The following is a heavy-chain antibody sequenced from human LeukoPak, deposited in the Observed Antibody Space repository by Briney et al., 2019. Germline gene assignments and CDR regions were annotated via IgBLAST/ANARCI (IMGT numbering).Heavy chain of an antibody. J-gene: IGHJ4*02. CDR1: GFTFSSYG. CDR2: ISYDGSNK. V-gene: IGHV3-30*18. Sequence: GGSLRLSCAASGFTFSSYGMHWVRQAPGKGLEWVAVISYDGSNKYYADSVKGRFTISRDNSKNTLYLQSNSLRDEDTAVYYCAKDDTSGYYYVDYWGQGTLVTVSS. CDR3: AKDDTSGYYYVDY. D-gene: IGHD3-22*01.